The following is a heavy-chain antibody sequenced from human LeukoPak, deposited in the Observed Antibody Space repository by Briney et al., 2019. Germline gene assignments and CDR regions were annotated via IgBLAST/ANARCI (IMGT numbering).Heavy chain of an antibody. V-gene: IGHV3-74*01. CDR2: ISTDGSTT. J-gene: IGHJ4*02. CDR3: ARSTYSGSLSDY. Sequence: GGSQRLSCAASGFTLSSYWMHWVRQTPGKGLVWVSRISTDGSTTHYADSVKGRFTISRDNAKNTLYLQMNSLRAEDTAVYYCARSTYSGSLSDYWGQGTLVTVSS. D-gene: IGHD1-26*01. CDR1: GFTLSSYW.